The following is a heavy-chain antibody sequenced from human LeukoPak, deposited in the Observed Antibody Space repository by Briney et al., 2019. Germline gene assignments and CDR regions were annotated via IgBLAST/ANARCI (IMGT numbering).Heavy chain of an antibody. Sequence: ASVKVSCTVSRYTPTELSMHGVRQAPGKGLEWMGGLDPEDGETIYAQKFQGRVTMTEDTSTDTAYMELSSLRSEDTAVYYCATYQELLHYFDYWGQGTLVTVSS. J-gene: IGHJ4*02. D-gene: IGHD1-7*01. CDR3: ATYQELLHYFDY. V-gene: IGHV1-24*01. CDR2: LDPEDGET. CDR1: RYTPTELS.